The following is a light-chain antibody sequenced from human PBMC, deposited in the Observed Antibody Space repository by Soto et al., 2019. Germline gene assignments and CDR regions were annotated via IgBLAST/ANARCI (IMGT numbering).Light chain of an antibody. CDR1: SSDVGAYNY. CDR3: SSYTRSRTYV. Sequence: QSALTQPASVSGSPGQSITISCTGTSSDVGAYNYVSWFQQHPGKAPKLLIYEVSNRPSGVSYRFSGSKSGSTASLTISGLQAEDKADYYCSSYTRSRTYVFGTGTKLTVL. J-gene: IGLJ1*01. V-gene: IGLV2-14*01. CDR2: EVS.